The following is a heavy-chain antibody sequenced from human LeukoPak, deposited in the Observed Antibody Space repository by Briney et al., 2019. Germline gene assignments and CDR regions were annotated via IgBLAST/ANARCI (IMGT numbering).Heavy chain of an antibody. V-gene: IGHV1-69*13. CDR3: AGSTVTRLAEYFQH. CDR1: GGTFSSYA. CDR2: IIPIFGTA. Sequence: SVKVSCKASGGTFSSYAISWVRQAPGQGLEWMGGIIPIFGTANYAQKFQGRVTITADESTSTAYMELSSLRSEDTAVFYCAGSTVTRLAEYFQHWGQGTLVTVSP. D-gene: IGHD4-17*01. J-gene: IGHJ1*01.